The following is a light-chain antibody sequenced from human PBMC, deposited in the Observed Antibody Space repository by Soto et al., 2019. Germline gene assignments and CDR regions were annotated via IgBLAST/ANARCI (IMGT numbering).Light chain of an antibody. Sequence: QSVLTQPPSVSGAPGQRGTISCTGSNSNIGAGYDVHWYQQLPVTAPKLLIYGDTNRPSGVPDRFSGSNSGTSASLAITGLQSEDEADYYCQSYDSSLSGSVFGGGTKLTV. V-gene: IGLV1-40*01. J-gene: IGLJ2*01. CDR2: GDT. CDR1: NSNIGAGYD. CDR3: QSYDSSLSGSV.